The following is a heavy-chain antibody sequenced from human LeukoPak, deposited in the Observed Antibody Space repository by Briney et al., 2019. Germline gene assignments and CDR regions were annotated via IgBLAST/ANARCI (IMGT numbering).Heavy chain of an antibody. V-gene: IGHV3-30*02. D-gene: IGHD1-26*01. Sequence: GGSLRLSCAASGFTFSSFGIHWVRQAPGKGLEWVAFIRYDGTNKYYADSVKGRFTISRDNSKNTLYLQMNSLRAEDTAVYYCARVHGGSFSYYFDYWGQGTLVTVSS. J-gene: IGHJ4*02. CDR1: GFTFSSFG. CDR2: IRYDGTNK. CDR3: ARVHGGSFSYYFDY.